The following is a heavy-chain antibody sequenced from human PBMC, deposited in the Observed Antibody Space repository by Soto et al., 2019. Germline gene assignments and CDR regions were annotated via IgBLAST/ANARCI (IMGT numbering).Heavy chain of an antibody. CDR3: ASARDLYYYGSGNGMDV. J-gene: IGHJ6*02. Sequence: PSETLSLTCTVSGGSISSGDYYWSWIRQPPGKGLEWIGYIYYSGSTYYNPSLKSRVTISVDTSKNQFSLKLSSVTAADTAVYYCASARDLYYYGSGNGMDVWGQGTTVTVSS. V-gene: IGHV4-30-4*01. D-gene: IGHD3-10*01. CDR1: GGSISSGDYY. CDR2: IYYSGST.